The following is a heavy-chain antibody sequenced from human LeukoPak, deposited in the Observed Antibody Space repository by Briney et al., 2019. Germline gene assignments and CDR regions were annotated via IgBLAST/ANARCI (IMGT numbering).Heavy chain of an antibody. D-gene: IGHD2-8*01. V-gene: IGHV4-38-2*02. CDR2: ISHSENT. CDR1: GDSISSSYF. J-gene: IGHJ5*02. CDR3: ARARKYNGNPNWIDL. Sequence: PSETLFLTCYVSGDSISSSYFWGWIRQPPGTGLEWIGSISHSENTFYNPSLKSRVTISVDTSKNHFSLNLSAVTAADTAVYYCARARKYNGNPNWIDLWGQGVLVTVSS.